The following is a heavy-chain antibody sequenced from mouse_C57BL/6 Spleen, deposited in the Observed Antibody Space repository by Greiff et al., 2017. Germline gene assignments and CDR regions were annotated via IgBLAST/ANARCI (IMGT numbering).Heavy chain of an antibody. CDR3: ARPLQDYGAMDY. Sequence: QVQLQQSGAELVKPGASVKISCKASGYAFSSYWMNWVKQRPGKGLEWIGQIFPGDGDTNYNGKFKGKATLTADKSSSTAYMQLSSLTSEDAAVYVWARPLQDYGAMDYWGQGTSVTVSS. CDR2: IFPGDGDT. CDR1: GYAFSSYW. J-gene: IGHJ4*01. D-gene: IGHD2-4*01. V-gene: IGHV1-80*01.